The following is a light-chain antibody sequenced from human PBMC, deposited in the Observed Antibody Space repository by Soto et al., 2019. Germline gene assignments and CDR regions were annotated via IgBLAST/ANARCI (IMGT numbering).Light chain of an antibody. J-gene: IGKJ2*01. CDR1: QSVSNY. Sequence: EIVLTQSPATLSLSPGERANLSCRASQSVSNYLAWYQQKPGQAPRLLIYDASNRATGIPARFSGSGSGTDFTLTISSLEPEDFAVYYCQQRSNWPPGYTFGQGTKLEIK. V-gene: IGKV3-11*01. CDR2: DAS. CDR3: QQRSNWPPGYT.